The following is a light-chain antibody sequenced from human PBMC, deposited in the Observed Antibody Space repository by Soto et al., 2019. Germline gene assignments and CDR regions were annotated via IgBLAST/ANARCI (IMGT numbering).Light chain of an antibody. CDR1: SSDVGGYNY. CDR3: CSYAGTYTWV. Sequence: QSALTQPRSVSGSPGQSVTISCTGTSSDVGGYNYVSWYQQHPGKAPKLMIYDVSQRPSGVPNRFSGSKSDNTASLTISGLQAEDEADYYCCSYAGTYTWVFGGGTKLTAL. CDR2: DVS. V-gene: IGLV2-11*01. J-gene: IGLJ3*02.